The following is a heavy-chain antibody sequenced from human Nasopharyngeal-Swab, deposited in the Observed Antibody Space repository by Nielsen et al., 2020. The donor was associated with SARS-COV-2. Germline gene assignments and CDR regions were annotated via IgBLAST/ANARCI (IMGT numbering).Heavy chain of an antibody. CDR3: ARGRNYYDSSGYYYVDAFDI. Sequence: SETLSLTCTVSGGSISSYYWSWIRQPPGKGLEWIGYIYYSGSTNYNPSLKSRVTISVDTSKNQFSLKLCSVTAADTAVYYCARGRNYYDSSGYYYVDAFDIWGQGTMVTVSS. CDR1: GGSISSYY. J-gene: IGHJ3*02. D-gene: IGHD3-22*01. V-gene: IGHV4-59*08. CDR2: IYYSGST.